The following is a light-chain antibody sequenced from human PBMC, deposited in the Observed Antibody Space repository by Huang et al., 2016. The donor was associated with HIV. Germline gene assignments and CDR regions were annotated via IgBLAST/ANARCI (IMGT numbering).Light chain of an antibody. V-gene: IGKV3-11*01. CDR3: QHRTNRPPWT. CDR2: AAS. Sequence: EIVLTQSPATLSLSPGERATLSCRTSQSVNNYLAWYQHKPGQAPRLLIYAASNRATVIPARVSGSGSGTDFTLTISSLGPEDFAVYYCQHRTNRPPWTFGQGTRVETK. CDR1: QSVNNY. J-gene: IGKJ1*01.